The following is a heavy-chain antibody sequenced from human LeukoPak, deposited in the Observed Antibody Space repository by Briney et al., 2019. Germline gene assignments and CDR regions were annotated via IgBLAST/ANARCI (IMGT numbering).Heavy chain of an antibody. CDR3: ARHDSAPQGTVTTFLFDY. CDR2: IYYSGST. D-gene: IGHD4-17*01. V-gene: IGHV4-39*01. J-gene: IGHJ4*02. Sequence: PSETLXLTCTVSGGSISSSSYYWGWIRQPPGKGMEWIVSIYYSGSTYYNPSRKSRVTISENTAKNQYSMKLRYVTGADTAVYYCARHDSAPQGTVTTFLFDYWGQGTLVTVSS. CDR1: GGSISSSSYY.